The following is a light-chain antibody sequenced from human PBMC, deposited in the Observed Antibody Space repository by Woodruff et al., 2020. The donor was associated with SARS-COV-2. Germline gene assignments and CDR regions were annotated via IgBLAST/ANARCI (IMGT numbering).Light chain of an antibody. V-gene: IGLV3-25*01. Sequence: PERFSGSSSGTTVTLTISGVQAEDEADYYCSSYTSSSTRVFGTGTKVTVL. CDR3: SSYTSSSTRV. J-gene: IGLJ1*01.